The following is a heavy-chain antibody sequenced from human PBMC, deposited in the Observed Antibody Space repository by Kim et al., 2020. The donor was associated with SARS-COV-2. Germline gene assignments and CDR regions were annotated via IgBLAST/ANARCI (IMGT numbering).Heavy chain of an antibody. D-gene: IGHD6-13*01. CDR2: IYYSGST. CDR1: GGSISSSSYY. Sequence: SETLSLTCTVSGGSISSSSYYWGWIRQPPGKGLEWIGSIYYSGSTYYNPSLKSRVTISVDTSKNQFSLKLSSVTAADTAVYYCARPPIAAAGTQRGQGTLVTVSS. J-gene: IGHJ4*02. CDR3: ARPPIAAAGTQ. V-gene: IGHV4-39*01.